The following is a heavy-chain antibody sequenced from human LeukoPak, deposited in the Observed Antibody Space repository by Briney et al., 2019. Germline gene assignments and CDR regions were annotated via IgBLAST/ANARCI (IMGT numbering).Heavy chain of an antibody. V-gene: IGHV1-18*01. Sequence: ASVKVSCKASGYTFTSYGISWVRQAPGQGLEWMGWISAYNGNTNYAQKLQGRVTMTTDTSTSTAYMELRSLRSGDTAVYYCARGYCTNGVCYRGDYWGQGTLVTVSS. CDR2: ISAYNGNT. D-gene: IGHD2-8*01. CDR3: ARGYCTNGVCYRGDY. CDR1: GYTFTSYG. J-gene: IGHJ4*02.